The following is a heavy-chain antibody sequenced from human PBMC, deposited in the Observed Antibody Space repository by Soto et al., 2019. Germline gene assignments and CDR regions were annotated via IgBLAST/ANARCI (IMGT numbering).Heavy chain of an antibody. CDR3: ARHYDSSGYYPGIDY. V-gene: IGHV3-30-3*01. CDR2: ISYDGSNK. CDR1: GFTFSSYA. Sequence: QVQLVESGGGVVQPGRSLRLSCAASGFTFSSYAMHWVRQAPGKGLEWVAVISYDGSNKYYADSVKGRFTISRDNSKTTLYLHMNSLRAEDTAVYYCARHYDSSGYYPGIDYCGQGTLVTVSS. D-gene: IGHD3-22*01. J-gene: IGHJ4*02.